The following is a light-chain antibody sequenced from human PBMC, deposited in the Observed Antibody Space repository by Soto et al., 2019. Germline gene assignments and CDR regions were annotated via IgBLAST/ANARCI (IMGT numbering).Light chain of an antibody. CDR3: SSYTSSSTVV. CDR2: GDN. CDR1: SSNIGAEYD. J-gene: IGLJ2*01. Sequence: QSVLTQPPSVSGAPGQRVAISCTGSSSNIGAEYDVHWYQQLPGTAPKRLIYGDNNRPSGVPDRFSGSKSGTSASLAITGLQPEDEADYYCSSYTSSSTVVFGGGTKGTVL. V-gene: IGLV1-40*01.